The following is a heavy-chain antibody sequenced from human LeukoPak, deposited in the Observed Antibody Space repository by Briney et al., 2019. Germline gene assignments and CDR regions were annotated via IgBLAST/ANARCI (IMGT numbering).Heavy chain of an antibody. CDR1: GFTFRSYS. CDR2: ISSSSSTI. D-gene: IGHD1-26*01. V-gene: IGHV3-48*01. CDR3: ARAGTRGDY. Sequence: GGSLRLSCAASGFTFRSYSMNWVRQAPGKGREWVSYISSSSSTIYYADSVKGRFTISRDNAKTSLYLQMNSLRAEDTAVYSCARAGTRGDYWGQGTLVTVYS. J-gene: IGHJ4*02.